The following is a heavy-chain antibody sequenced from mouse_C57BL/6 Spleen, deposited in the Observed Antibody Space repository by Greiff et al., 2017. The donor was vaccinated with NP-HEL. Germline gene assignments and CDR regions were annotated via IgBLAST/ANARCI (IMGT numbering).Heavy chain of an antibody. CDR2: ISYDGSN. D-gene: IGHD1-1*01. CDR1: GYSITSGYY. CDR3: ARETITTVGYAMDY. Sequence: EVKLMESGPGLVKPSQSLSLTCSVTGYSITSGYYWNWIRQFPGNKLEWMGYISYDGSNNFNPSLKNRISITRDTSKNQFFLKLNSVTTEDTATYYCARETITTVGYAMDYWGQGTSVTVSS. J-gene: IGHJ4*01. V-gene: IGHV3-6*01.